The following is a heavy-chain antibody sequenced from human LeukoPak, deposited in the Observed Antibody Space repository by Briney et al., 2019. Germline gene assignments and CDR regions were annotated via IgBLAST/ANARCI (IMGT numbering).Heavy chain of an antibody. D-gene: IGHD2-2*02. CDR3: ARAYPFYYYYGMDV. V-gene: IGHV3-53*01. CDR1: GFTVSSNY. J-gene: IGHJ6*02. CDR2: IYSGGST. Sequence: QSGGSLRLSCAASGFTVSSNYMSWVRQAPGKGLEWVSVIYSGGSTYYADSVKGRFTISRDNSKNTLYLQMNSLRAEDTAVYYCARAYPFYYYYGMDVWGLGTTVTVSS.